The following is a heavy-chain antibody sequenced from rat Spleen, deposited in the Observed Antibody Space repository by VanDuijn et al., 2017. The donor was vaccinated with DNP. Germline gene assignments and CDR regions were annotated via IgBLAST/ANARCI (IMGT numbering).Heavy chain of an antibody. CDR1: GFNFNDYW. Sequence: EVKLVESGGGLVQPGRSLKLSCAASGFNFNDYWMGWVRQAPGKGLEWIGQINKDSSAIAYIPSLKDKLTISRDSAQNTLYLQMSKLGSEDTAIYYCARGPNYGGYADYFDYWGQGVTVTVSS. CDR3: ARGPNYGGYADYFDY. D-gene: IGHD1-11*01. J-gene: IGHJ2*01. CDR2: INKDSSAI. V-gene: IGHV4-2*01.